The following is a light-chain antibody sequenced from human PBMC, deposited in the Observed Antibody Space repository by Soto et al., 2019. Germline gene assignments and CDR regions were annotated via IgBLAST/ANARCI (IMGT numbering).Light chain of an antibody. CDR3: QQYYTYPWT. CDR1: QGIGDT. J-gene: IGKJ1*01. V-gene: IGKV3-15*01. Sequence: MTQYPATLSVSTGEGATLSCRASQGIGDTLAWYQHKPGQTPRLLIYDTSTRATGVPARFSGSRSGTEFILTISSLQPDDFATYYCQQYYTYPWTFGQGTKVDI. CDR2: DTS.